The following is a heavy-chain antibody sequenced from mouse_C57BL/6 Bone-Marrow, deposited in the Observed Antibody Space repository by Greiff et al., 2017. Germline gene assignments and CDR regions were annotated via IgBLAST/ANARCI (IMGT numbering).Heavy chain of an antibody. D-gene: IGHD1-3*01. V-gene: IGHV5-15*01. Sequence: EVKLVESGGGLVQPGGSLKLSCAASGFTFSDYGMAWVRQAPRKGPEWVAFISNLAYSIYYADTVTGRFTISRENAKNTLYLEMSSLRSEDTAMYYCARRGVYSHYAMDYWGQGTSVTVSS. J-gene: IGHJ4*01. CDR1: GFTFSDYG. CDR3: ARRGVYSHYAMDY. CDR2: ISNLAYSI.